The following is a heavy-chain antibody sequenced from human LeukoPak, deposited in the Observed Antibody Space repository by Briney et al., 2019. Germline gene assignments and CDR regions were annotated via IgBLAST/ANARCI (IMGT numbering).Heavy chain of an antibody. D-gene: IGHD5-18*01. Sequence: GGSLRLSCAASGFTFSSYAMSWVRQAPGKGLEWVSAISGSGGSTYYADSVKGRFTISRDNSKNTLYLQMNGLRAEDTAVYYCAKGVAMVTDYDYWGQGTLVTVSS. V-gene: IGHV3-23*01. CDR2: ISGSGGST. CDR1: GFTFSSYA. CDR3: AKGVAMVTDYDY. J-gene: IGHJ4*02.